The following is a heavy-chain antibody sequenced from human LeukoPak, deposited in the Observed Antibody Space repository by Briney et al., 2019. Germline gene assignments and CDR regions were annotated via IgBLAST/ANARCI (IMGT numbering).Heavy chain of an antibody. J-gene: IGHJ4*02. V-gene: IGHV1-3*01. CDR2: INAGNGNT. CDR3: ASGDKILTSLGYYFGF. Sequence: ASVKVSCKASGYTFTSYAMHWVRQAPGQRLEWMGWINAGNGNTKYSQKFQGRVTITRDTSASTAYMELSSLRSEDTAVYYCASGDKILTSLGYYFGFWGQGTLVTVSS. D-gene: IGHD2-15*01. CDR1: GYTFTSYA.